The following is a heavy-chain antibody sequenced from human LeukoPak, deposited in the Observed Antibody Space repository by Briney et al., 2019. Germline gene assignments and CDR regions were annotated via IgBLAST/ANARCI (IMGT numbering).Heavy chain of an antibody. J-gene: IGHJ4*02. CDR3: ARDGDATSVSFDY. D-gene: IGHD5/OR15-5a*01. Sequence: GGSLRLSCAVSGFTFSTYWMSWVRQAPGKGLEWVANIKQDGSEKNYVDSVKGRFTISRDNARNSLYLQMKSLRGEGTAVYYCARDGDATSVSFDYWGQGTLVTVSS. V-gene: IGHV3-7*01. CDR1: GFTFSTYW. CDR2: IKQDGSEK.